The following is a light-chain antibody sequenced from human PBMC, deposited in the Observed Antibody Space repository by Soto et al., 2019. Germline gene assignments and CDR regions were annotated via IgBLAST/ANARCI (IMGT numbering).Light chain of an antibody. CDR1: SSDVGAYIF. CDR2: DVN. Sequence: QSALTQPPSASGSPGQSVTISCTGTSSDVGAYIFVSWYQQHPGKAPKLMVYDVNRRPPGVPDRFFGSKSGNTASLTVSGLQAEDEADYYCVSFAGGTYVFGTGTKFAVL. V-gene: IGLV2-8*01. J-gene: IGLJ1*01. CDR3: VSFAGGTYV.